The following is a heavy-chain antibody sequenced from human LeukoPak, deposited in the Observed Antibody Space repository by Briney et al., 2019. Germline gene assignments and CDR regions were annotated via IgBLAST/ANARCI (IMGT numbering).Heavy chain of an antibody. V-gene: IGHV3-30*04. D-gene: IGHD6-19*01. CDR2: ISHDTSNQ. CDR3: AKPSIAVAGTFTTPGDY. J-gene: IGHJ4*02. Sequence: GGSLRLSCAASGFTFSRYAVHWVRQAPGKGLEWVAVISHDTSNQYYADSVRGRFTISRDNSKNTLYLQMNSLRAEDTAVYYCAKPSIAVAGTFTTPGDYWGQGTLVTVSS. CDR1: GFTFSRYA.